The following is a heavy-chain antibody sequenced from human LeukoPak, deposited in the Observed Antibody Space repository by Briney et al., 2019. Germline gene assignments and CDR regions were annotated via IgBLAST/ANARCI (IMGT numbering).Heavy chain of an antibody. CDR1: GFIFTGYY. Sequence: ASVKVSCKASGFIFTGYYMHWVRQAPGQGLEWMGCINANSGGTNYAQKFQGRVTMTEDTSTDTAYMELSSLRSEDTAVYYCATMATPMEGIDYWGQGTLVTVSS. V-gene: IGHV1-2*02. CDR3: ATMATPMEGIDY. CDR2: INANSGGT. D-gene: IGHD2-15*01. J-gene: IGHJ4*02.